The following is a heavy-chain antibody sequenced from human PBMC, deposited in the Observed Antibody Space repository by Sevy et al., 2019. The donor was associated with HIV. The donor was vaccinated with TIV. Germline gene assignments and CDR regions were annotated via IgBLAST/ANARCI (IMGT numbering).Heavy chain of an antibody. CDR3: ARHISMITFGGVIVRGDYYMDV. CDR2: IYYSGST. V-gene: IGHV4-39*01. J-gene: IGHJ6*03. CDR1: GGSISSSSYY. D-gene: IGHD3-16*02. Sequence: SETLSLTCTVSGGSISSSSYYWGWIRQPPGKGLEWIGSIYYSGSTYYNPSLKSRVTISVDTSKNQFSLKLSSVTAAVTAVYYCARHISMITFGGVIVRGDYYMDVWGKGTTVTVSS.